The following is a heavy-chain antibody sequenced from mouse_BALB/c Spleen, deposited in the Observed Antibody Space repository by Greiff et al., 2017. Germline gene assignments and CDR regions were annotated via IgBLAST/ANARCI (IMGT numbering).Heavy chain of an antibody. CDR2: ISSGGSYT. CDR1: GFTFSSYA. V-gene: IGHV5-9-1*01. Sequence: EVMLVESGGGLVKPGGSLKLSCAASGFTFSSYAMSWVRQTPEKRLECVATISSGGSYTYYPDSVKGRFTISRDNAKNTLYLQMSSLRSEDTAMYYCARRDYGYDGDGYYFDYWGQGTTLTVSS. CDR3: ARRDYGYDGDGYYFDY. D-gene: IGHD2-2*01. J-gene: IGHJ2*01.